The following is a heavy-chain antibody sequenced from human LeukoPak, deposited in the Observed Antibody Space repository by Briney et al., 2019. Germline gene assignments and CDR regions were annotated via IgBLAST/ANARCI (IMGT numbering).Heavy chain of an antibody. J-gene: IGHJ4*02. CDR1: GFTFSNYA. D-gene: IGHD2-21*02. V-gene: IGHV3-23*01. CDR2: IRSDVHNT. CDR3: AKYVCGGDCYDYFDC. Sequence: GRSLRLSCAASGFTFSNYAMSWVRQAPGKGLGWVSGIRSDVHNTYYEDSVKGRFTNSRDNSKNMLYLQMNSLRAEDTAVYYCAKYVCGGDCYDYFDCWGQGTLVTVSS.